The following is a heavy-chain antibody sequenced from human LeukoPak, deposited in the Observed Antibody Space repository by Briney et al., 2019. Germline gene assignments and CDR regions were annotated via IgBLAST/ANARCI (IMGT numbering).Heavy chain of an antibody. CDR2: INSDGSST. D-gene: IGHD3-22*01. Sequence: QAGGSLRLSCAASGFTFSSYWMHWVRQAPGKGLVWVSRINSDGSSTSYADSVKGRFTISRDNAKNTLYLQMNSLRAEDTAVYYCAKSNGYGLVDIWGQGTMVTVSS. CDR1: GFTFSSYW. V-gene: IGHV3-74*01. CDR3: AKSNGYGLVDI. J-gene: IGHJ3*02.